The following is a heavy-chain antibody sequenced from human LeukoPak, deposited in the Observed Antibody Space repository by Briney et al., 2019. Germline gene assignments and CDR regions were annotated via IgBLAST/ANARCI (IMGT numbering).Heavy chain of an antibody. J-gene: IGHJ4*02. CDR1: GFTFSSYG. Sequence: GRSLRLSCAGSGFTFSSYGMPWVRQAPGKGLEWVAVISYDGSNKYYADSVKGRFTISRDNSKNTLYMQMNSLRAEDTAVYYWAKDIDYDILTGYPHPPDYWGQGTLVTVSS. CDR2: ISYDGSNK. CDR3: AKDIDYDILTGYPHPPDY. V-gene: IGHV3-30*18. D-gene: IGHD3-9*01.